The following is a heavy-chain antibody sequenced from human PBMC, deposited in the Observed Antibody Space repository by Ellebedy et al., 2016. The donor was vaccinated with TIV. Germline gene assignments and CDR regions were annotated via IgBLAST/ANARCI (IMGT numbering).Heavy chain of an antibody. CDR2: IYQDGSEK. CDR3: ARRGSYGDYAVQVNNWFDS. J-gene: IGHJ5*01. CDR1: GFSFRNYW. Sequence: GESLKISCVASGFSFRNYWMGWVRQAPGKGLEWVANIYQDGSEKYYVDSVEGRFTISRDNAKNSLYLEMKRLGAEDTAVYYCARRGSYGDYAVQVNNWFDSWGQGTPVTVSP. D-gene: IGHD4-17*01. V-gene: IGHV3-7*01.